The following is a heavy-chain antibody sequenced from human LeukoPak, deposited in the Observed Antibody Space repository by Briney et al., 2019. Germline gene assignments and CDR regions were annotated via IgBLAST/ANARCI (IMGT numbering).Heavy chain of an antibody. D-gene: IGHD6-19*01. V-gene: IGHV4-34*01. CDR1: GGSFSGYY. Sequence: ETLSLTCAVYGGSFSGYYWSWIRQPPGKGLEWIWEINHSGSTNYNPSLKSRVTISVDTSKNQFSLKLSSVTAADTAVYYCASSRWPLAFVDWGQGTLVTVSS. J-gene: IGHJ4*02. CDR2: INHSGST. CDR3: ASSRWPLAFVD.